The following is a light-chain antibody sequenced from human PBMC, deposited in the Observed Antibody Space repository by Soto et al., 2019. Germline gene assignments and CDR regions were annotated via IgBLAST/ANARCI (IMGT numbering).Light chain of an antibody. CDR3: CSYAGSSTWV. V-gene: IGLV2-23*01. CDR2: EGS. Sequence: QSALTQPASVSGSPGQSITISCTGTSSDVGSYNLVSWYQHHPGKAPKLMIYEGSERPSGVSNRFSGSKSGNTASLTISGLQAEDEADYYCCSYAGSSTWVFGGGTKPTVL. J-gene: IGLJ3*02. CDR1: SSDVGSYNL.